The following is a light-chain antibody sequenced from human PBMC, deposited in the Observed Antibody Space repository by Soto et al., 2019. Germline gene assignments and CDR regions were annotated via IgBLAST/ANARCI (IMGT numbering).Light chain of an antibody. Sequence: SYELTQPPSVSVAPGQTAMITCGGNNIGNKSVHGYQQRPGQAPVLVVYDDSDRPSGIPDRLSGSNSENTATLTISRVEAGDEADFYCQVCDSSSDDRSDPTSDRWVFGGGTKLTVL. V-gene: IGLV3-21*02. J-gene: IGLJ3*02. CDR3: QVCDSSSDDRSDPTSDRWV. CDR1: NIGNKS. CDR2: DDS.